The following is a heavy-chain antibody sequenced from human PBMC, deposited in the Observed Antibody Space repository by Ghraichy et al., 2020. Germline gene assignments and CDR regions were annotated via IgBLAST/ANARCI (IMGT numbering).Heavy chain of an antibody. Sequence: GGSLRLSCATSGFTFNKYAMTWVRQAPGKGLEWVSAITGDGGRTNYADSVKGRFTISRDNSKNTLYLQMNSLRGEDTAVYYCARPYRYCDSSSCYYHFDYWGQGTLVTVSS. V-gene: IGHV3-23*01. J-gene: IGHJ4*02. CDR2: ITGDGGRT. CDR1: GFTFNKYA. D-gene: IGHD3-22*01. CDR3: ARPYRYCDSSSCYYHFDY.